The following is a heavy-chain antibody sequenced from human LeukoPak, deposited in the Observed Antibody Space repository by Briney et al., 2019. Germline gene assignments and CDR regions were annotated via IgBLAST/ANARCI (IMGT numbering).Heavy chain of an antibody. CDR3: AIGDYGGNPDH. D-gene: IGHD4-23*01. CDR2: ISGYNGNT. J-gene: IGHJ4*02. CDR1: VYTFTNYG. Sequence: ASVKVTCKASVYTFTNYGINWVRQAPGQGLEWMGWISGYNGNTNYAQKLQGRVTMTTDTSTTTAYMELRSLRSDDTAMYYCAIGDYGGNPDHWGQGTLVTVSS. V-gene: IGHV1-18*01.